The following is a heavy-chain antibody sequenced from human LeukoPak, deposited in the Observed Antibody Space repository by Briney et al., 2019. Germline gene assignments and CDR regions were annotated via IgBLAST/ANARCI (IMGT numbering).Heavy chain of an antibody. CDR1: GFTVSNNY. CDR2: ITSSGGST. J-gene: IGHJ4*02. V-gene: IGHV3-11*01. CDR3: TRERRGKYFAFES. D-gene: IGHD2/OR15-2a*01. Sequence: GGSLSLSCTVSGFTVSNNYINWVRQSPGQGLERISYITSSGGSTKYADSVKGRFTISRDNAKNSVALQMNSLRAEDTAVYYCTRERRGKYFAFESWGQGTLVTVSS.